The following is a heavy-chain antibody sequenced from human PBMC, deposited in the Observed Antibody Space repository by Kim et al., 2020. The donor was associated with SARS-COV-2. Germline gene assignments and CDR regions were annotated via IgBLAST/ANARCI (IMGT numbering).Heavy chain of an antibody. D-gene: IGHD3-10*01. CDR3: ARGAPLWFGEVFADH. V-gene: IGHV7-4-1*02. J-gene: IGHJ4*02. CDR2: ISTHTETP. CDR1: GYTFTSHA. Sequence: ASVKVSCKTSGYTFTSHAINWVRQAPGQGLEWLGWISTHTETPTYAQGFTGRFVFSLDTSVTTAYLEINDLKPADTAVYYCARGAPLWFGEVFADHWGQGVLVTVSS.